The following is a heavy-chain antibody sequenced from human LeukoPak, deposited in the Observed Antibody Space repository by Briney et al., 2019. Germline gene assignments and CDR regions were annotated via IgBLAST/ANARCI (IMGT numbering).Heavy chain of an antibody. J-gene: IGHJ4*02. V-gene: IGHV1-69*13. CDR3: ARDKHPMLRSYYFDY. CDR1: GGTFSSYA. CDR2: IIPIFGTA. D-gene: IGHD2-15*01. Sequence: SVEVSCKASGGTFSSYAISWVRQAPGQGLEWMGGIIPIFGTANYAQKFQGRVTITADESTSTAYMELSSLRSEDTAVYYCARDKHPMLRSYYFDYWGQGTLVTVSS.